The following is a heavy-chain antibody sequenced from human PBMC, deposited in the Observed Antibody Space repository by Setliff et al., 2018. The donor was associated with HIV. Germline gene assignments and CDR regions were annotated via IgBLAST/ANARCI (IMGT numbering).Heavy chain of an antibody. J-gene: IGHJ6*03. D-gene: IGHD6-6*01. Sequence: LSLTCSVSGASLQSYYWSWIRQPAGKGLQWIGRIYYVGWSKYNPSLEDRVTMSVDTSKNQFSLKLSSVTAADTAVYYCASEAWTSYRSSSGYYYYYMDVWGKGTTVTVSS. CDR3: ASEAWTSYRSSSGYYYYYMDV. CDR2: IYYVGWS. V-gene: IGHV4-4*07. CDR1: GASLQSYY.